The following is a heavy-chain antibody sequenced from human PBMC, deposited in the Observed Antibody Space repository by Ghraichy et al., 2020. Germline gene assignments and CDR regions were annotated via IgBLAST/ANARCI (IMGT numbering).Heavy chain of an antibody. J-gene: IGHJ4*02. CDR1: GFTFSSYA. CDR3: AKPPSSYRYDSSGPADY. D-gene: IGHD3-22*01. CDR2: ISGSGGST. Sequence: GGSLRLSCAASGFTFSSYAMSWVRQAPGKGLEWVSAISGSGGSTYYADSVKGRFTISRDNSKNTLYLQMNSLRAEDTAVYYCAKPPSSYRYDSSGPADYWGQGTLVTVSS. V-gene: IGHV3-23*01.